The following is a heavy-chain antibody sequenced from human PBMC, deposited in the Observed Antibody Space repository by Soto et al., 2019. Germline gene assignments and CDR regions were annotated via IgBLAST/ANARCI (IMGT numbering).Heavy chain of an antibody. J-gene: IGHJ5*02. Sequence: SETLSLTWAVYGGSFSGYYWSWIRQPPGKGLEWIGEINHSGSTNYNPSLKSRVTISVDTSKNQFSLKLSSVTAADTAVYYCARLNGLVWFGELRHHWFVPSGPGTMVTVFS. CDR1: GGSFSGYY. CDR3: ARLNGLVWFGELRHHWFVP. CDR2: INHSGST. D-gene: IGHD3-10*01. V-gene: IGHV4-34*01.